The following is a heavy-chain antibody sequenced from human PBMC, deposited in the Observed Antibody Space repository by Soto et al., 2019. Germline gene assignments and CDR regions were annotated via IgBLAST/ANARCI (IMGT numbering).Heavy chain of an antibody. CDR2: INWDDDK. CDR1: GFSLSTSGVN. CDR3: EHSPNSGWSPFDY. Sequence: ITLKESGPTLVKPTETHTLTCTFSGFSLSTSGVNVGCIRQPPGKALEWLALINWDDDKRYSPSLKSMLTISKDTSKNQVVLTMTHIDPVDTATYYCEHSPNSGWSPFDYWGQGTLVPVSS. J-gene: IGHJ4*02. V-gene: IGHV2-5*02. D-gene: IGHD6-19*01.